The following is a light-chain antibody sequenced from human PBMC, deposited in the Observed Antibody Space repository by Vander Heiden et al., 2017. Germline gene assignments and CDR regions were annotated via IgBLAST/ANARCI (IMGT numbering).Light chain of an antibody. CDR1: QSISSY. CDR3: QQSYSTHT. CDR2: AAS. V-gene: IGKV1-39*01. J-gene: IGKJ2*01. Sequence: DIQMTQSPSPLSASVGDRVTITCRASQSISSYLNWYQQKPGKAPKLLIYAASSLQSGVPSRFSGSGSGTDFTLTISRLQPEDFATYYCQQSYSTHTFGQGTKLEIK.